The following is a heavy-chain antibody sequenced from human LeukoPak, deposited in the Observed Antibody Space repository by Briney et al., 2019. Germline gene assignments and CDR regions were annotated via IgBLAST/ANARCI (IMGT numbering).Heavy chain of an antibody. CDR3: TSGIAAADHYYYYYGMDV. CDR1: GFTFGDYA. CDR2: IRSKAYGGTT. D-gene: IGHD6-13*01. V-gene: IGHV3-49*04. Sequence: GRSLRLSCTASGFTFGDYAMSWVRQAPGEGLEWVGFIRSKAYGGTTEYAASVKGRFTISRDESKSIAYLQMNSLNTEDTAVYYCTSGIAAADHYYYYYGMDVWGQGTTVTVSS. J-gene: IGHJ6*02.